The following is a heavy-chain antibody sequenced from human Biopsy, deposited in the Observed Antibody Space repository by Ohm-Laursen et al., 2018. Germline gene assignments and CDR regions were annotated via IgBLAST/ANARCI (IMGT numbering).Heavy chain of an antibody. J-gene: IGHJ3*01. CDR3: ASVVLGPTNDAFDL. CDR2: IYPGGST. CDR1: GGYINNYY. V-gene: IGHV4-4*07. Sequence: SETLSLTCNVSGGYINNYYWSWIRQPAGKGLEWIGRIYPGGSTNYNPSLKSRVTMSVDTSKEQLSLRLRSVTAADTAMYYCASVVLGPTNDAFDLWGQGTMVVVSS. D-gene: IGHD3-22*01.